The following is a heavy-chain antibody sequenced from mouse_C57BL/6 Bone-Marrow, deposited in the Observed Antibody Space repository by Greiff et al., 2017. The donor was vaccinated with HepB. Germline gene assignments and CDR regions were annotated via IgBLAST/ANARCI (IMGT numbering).Heavy chain of an antibody. J-gene: IGHJ2*01. D-gene: IGHD3-2*02. CDR2: IWWDDDK. V-gene: IGHV8-8*01. Sequence: QVTLKVSGPGILQPSQTLSLTCSFSGFSLSTFGMGVGWIRQPSGKGLEWLAHIWWDDDKYYNPALKSRLTISKDTSKNQVCLKSANVDTADTATYCCARMAGQLRKGFDYWGQGTTLTVSS. CDR3: ARMAGQLRKGFDY. CDR1: GFSLSTFGMG.